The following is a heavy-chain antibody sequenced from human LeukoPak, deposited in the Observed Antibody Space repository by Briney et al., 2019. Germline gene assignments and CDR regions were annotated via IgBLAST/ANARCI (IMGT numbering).Heavy chain of an antibody. J-gene: IGHJ4*02. Sequence: PSETLSLTCTVSGGSISSGSYYWSWIRQPAGKGLEWIGRIYTSGSTNYNPSLKSRVTISVDTSKNQFSLKLSSVTAADTAVYYCVASVYYDFWSGYFGSYWGQGTLVTVSS. D-gene: IGHD3-3*01. CDR2: IYTSGST. V-gene: IGHV4-61*02. CDR3: VASVYYDFWSGYFGSY. CDR1: GGSISSGSYY.